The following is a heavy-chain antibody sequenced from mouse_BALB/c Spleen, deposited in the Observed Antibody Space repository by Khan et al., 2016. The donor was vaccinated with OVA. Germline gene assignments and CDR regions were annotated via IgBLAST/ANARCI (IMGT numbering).Heavy chain of an antibody. Sequence: VQLQQSGPELVKPGASVKMSCKASGYTFTTYVIHWVKQKPGQGLEWIGYIYPYNDDTKYNEKFKGKATLPSDKSSSTAYMELSSLTSEDSAVYFCVAQGNTYTWFAYWSQGALVNVSA. V-gene: IGHV1S136*01. D-gene: IGHD2-1*01. CDR3: VAQGNTYTWFAY. CDR2: IYPYNDDT. J-gene: IGHJ3*01. CDR1: GYTFTTYV.